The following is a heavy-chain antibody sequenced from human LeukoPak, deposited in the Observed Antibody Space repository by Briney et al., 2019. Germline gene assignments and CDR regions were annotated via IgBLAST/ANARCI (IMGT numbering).Heavy chain of an antibody. D-gene: IGHD3-9*01. Sequence: PSETLSLTCTVSGGSISSSSYYWGWIRQPPGKGLEWIGSIYYSGSTYYNPSLKSRVTISVDTSKNQFSLKLSSVTAADTAVYYCARDPYDILTGYPSNFDYWGQGTLVTVPS. CDR1: GGSISSSSYY. J-gene: IGHJ4*02. V-gene: IGHV4-39*07. CDR2: IYYSGST. CDR3: ARDPYDILTGYPSNFDY.